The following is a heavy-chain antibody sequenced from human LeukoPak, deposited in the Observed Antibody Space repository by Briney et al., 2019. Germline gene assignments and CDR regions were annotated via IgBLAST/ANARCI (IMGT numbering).Heavy chain of an antibody. J-gene: IGHJ4*02. Sequence: SETLSLACTVSGDSINTYYWSWIRQPPGKGLEWIGYIYYRVTSDYNPSLKSRVTMSVDMSTSQISLKLSSVTAADTAVYYCARAVGGDGSGSLWGPGTLVTVSS. CDR3: ARAVGGDGSGSL. V-gene: IGHV4-59*01. D-gene: IGHD3-10*01. CDR2: IYYRVTS. CDR1: GDSINTYY.